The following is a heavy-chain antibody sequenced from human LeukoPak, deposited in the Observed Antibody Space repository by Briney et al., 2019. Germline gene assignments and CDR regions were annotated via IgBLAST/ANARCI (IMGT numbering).Heavy chain of an antibody. CDR3: VRGLDS. CDR2: ISGSGGST. CDR1: GFTFSSYA. Sequence: GGSLRLSCAASGFTFSSYAMRWVRQAPGKGLEWVSAISGSGGSTYYADSVKGRFTISRDNAKKTLYLQMNSLRDEDTAVYYCVRGLDSWGLGTLVTVSS. V-gene: IGHV3-23*01. J-gene: IGHJ5*01. D-gene: IGHD3-16*01.